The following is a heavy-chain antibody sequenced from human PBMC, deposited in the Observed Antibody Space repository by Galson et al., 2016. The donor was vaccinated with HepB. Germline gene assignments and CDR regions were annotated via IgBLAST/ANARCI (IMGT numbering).Heavy chain of an antibody. J-gene: IGHJ5*02. CDR1: GGSISRPIYF. D-gene: IGHD2/OR15-2a*01. CDR3: ARHLDGQAVEYINSGPLGRWLDP. CDR2: IHYSGTT. Sequence: TLSLTCTVSGGSISRPIYFWTWIRHRPGKGLEWIGNIHYSGTTYYNPSLKSRLSMSVDTSKNQFSLSLASVTAADSAVYFCARHLDGQAVEYINSGPLGRWLDPWGQGTLVIVSS. V-gene: IGHV4-31*03.